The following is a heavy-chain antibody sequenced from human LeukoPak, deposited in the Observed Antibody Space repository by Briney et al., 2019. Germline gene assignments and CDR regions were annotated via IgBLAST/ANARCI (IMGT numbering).Heavy chain of an antibody. J-gene: IGHJ5*02. CDR1: GYSISSGYY. CDR2: IYHSGST. Sequence: MPSETLSLTCAVSGYSISSGYYWGWIRQPPGKGLEWIGSIYHSGSTYYNPSLKSRVTISVDTSKNQFSLKLSSVTAADTAVYYCARQAQRQTTVTPSRPDGPWGQGTLATVSS. V-gene: IGHV4-38-2*01. D-gene: IGHD4-17*01. CDR3: ARQAQRQTTVTPSRPDGP.